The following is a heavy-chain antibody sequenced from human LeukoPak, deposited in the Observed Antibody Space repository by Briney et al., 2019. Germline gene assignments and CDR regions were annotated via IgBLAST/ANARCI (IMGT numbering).Heavy chain of an antibody. V-gene: IGHV1-18*01. CDR1: GYTFHSYG. Sequence: ASVKVSCKASGYTFHSYGISWVRQAPGQGLECIGWISAYNDTTNYAQKLQGRVTMTTDTSTSTAYMELRSLRSDDTAVYYCARDRRVAVAENFDYWGQGTLVTVSS. CDR2: ISAYNDTT. CDR3: ARDRRVAVAENFDY. D-gene: IGHD6-19*01. J-gene: IGHJ4*02.